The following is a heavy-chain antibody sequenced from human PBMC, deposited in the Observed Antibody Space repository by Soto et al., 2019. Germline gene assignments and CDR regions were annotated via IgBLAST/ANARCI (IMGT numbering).Heavy chain of an antibody. J-gene: IGHJ4*02. Sequence: QVKLVESGGGVVQPGRSLRLSCAASGFTFSIYAMHWVRQTPGTGLECVAIMSYDGSNKYYADSVKGRFTISRDNCKNTLYLQMNSLRAEDTAVYYCARDQTGITTAGGGRIDYWGQGTLVTVSS. D-gene: IGHD6-13*01. CDR3: ARDQTGITTAGGGRIDY. V-gene: IGHV3-30-3*01. CDR2: MSYDGSNK. CDR1: GFTFSIYA.